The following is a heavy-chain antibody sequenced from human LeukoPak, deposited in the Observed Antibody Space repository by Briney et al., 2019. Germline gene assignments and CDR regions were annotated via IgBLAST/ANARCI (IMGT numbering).Heavy chain of an antibody. CDR2: IKQDGSEK. J-gene: IGHJ4*02. Sequence: GGALRLSCAASGFTFSNYWMNWVRQAPGKGLEWVANIKQDGSEKYYLDSVKGRFTISRDNAKNSLYVQMNSLRAEDTAVYYCARGVSGSYDYWGQGTLVTVSS. CDR3: ARGVSGSYDY. CDR1: GFTFSNYW. V-gene: IGHV3-7*05. D-gene: IGHD1-26*01.